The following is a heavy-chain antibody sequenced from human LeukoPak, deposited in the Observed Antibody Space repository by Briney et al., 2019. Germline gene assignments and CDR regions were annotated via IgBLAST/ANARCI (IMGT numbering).Heavy chain of an antibody. CDR2: ISGNGVTT. CDR1: GFTFSTYA. J-gene: IGHJ4*02. V-gene: IGHV3-23*01. Sequence: HAGGSLRLSCAASGFTFSTYAMTWVRQAPGKGLEWVSVISGNGVTTYYADSVKGRFTISRDNSKNTLYLQMNSLRAEDTAVYYCAKRLGSTNTWYYSDSWGQGTLVTVSS. D-gene: IGHD2-2*02. CDR3: AKRLGSTNTWYYSDS.